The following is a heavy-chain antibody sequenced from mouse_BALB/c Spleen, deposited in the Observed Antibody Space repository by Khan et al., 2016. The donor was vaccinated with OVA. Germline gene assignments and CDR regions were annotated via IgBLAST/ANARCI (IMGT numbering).Heavy chain of an antibody. CDR2: ILPGSDSP. D-gene: IGHD2-3*01. Sequence: QVQLQQSGTELLKPGASVKISCKATGYTFSSYWIEWIKQRSGHVLEWIGEILPGSDSPNYNERFMGKATFTADTSSNTAYMQLSSLTSEDSAVDYCTRQGGGYFSWFAYWGQGTLVTVSA. CDR1: GYTFSSYW. V-gene: IGHV1-9*01. J-gene: IGHJ3*01. CDR3: TRQGGGYFSWFAY.